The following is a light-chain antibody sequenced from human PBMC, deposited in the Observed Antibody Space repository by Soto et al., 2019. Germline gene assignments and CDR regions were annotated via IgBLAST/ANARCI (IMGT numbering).Light chain of an antibody. CDR1: SSNIGSNY. J-gene: IGLJ2*01. Sequence: QSVLTQPPSASGTPGQRVTISCSGSSSNIGSNYVYWYQQLPGTAPKLLIYSNNQRPSGVPDRFSGSKFGTSASLAISGLRSEDEADYYCAAWDDSLSGPHVVFGGGTKLTVL. CDR2: SNN. V-gene: IGLV1-47*02. CDR3: AAWDDSLSGPHVV.